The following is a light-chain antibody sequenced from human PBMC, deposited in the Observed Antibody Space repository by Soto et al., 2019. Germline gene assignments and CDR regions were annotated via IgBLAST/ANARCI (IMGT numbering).Light chain of an antibody. J-gene: IGKJ2*01. CDR2: DVS. Sequence: EIVLTQSPGTLSLSPGEGATLSCRASPSVSSSLLAWFQQKPGQAPRLLLHDVSSRATGIPDRFSGSGSGTDYTRSISRLEPEDFAVDYCHQYGSSPLTFGQGTKLEIK. CDR3: HQYGSSPLT. V-gene: IGKV3-20*01. CDR1: PSVSSSL.